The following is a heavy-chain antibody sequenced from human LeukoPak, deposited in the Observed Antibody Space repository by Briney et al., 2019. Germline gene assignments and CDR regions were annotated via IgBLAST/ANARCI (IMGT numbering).Heavy chain of an antibody. J-gene: IGHJ4*02. V-gene: IGHV3-74*01. CDR3: TRDQAYSSAL. CDR2: INSDGSST. Sequence: GGSLRLSCAASGFTFSSSWMHWVRQAPGKGLVWVSHINSDGSSTNYADSVKGRFTISRDNAKNTVFLQMNSLRVEDTAVYYCTRDQAYSSALWGQGTLVTDSS. D-gene: IGHD3-22*01. CDR1: GFTFSSSW.